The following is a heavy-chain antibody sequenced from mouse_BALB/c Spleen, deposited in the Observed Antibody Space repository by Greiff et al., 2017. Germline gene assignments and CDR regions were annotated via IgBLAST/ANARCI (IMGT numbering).Heavy chain of an antibody. CDR3: ARENGNYLAWFAY. CDR1: GYTFTSYW. D-gene: IGHD2-1*01. V-gene: IGHV1-7*01. Sequence: QVQLQQSGAELAKPGASVKMSCKASGYTFTSYWMHWVKQRPGQGLEWIGYINPSTGYTEYNQKFKDKATLTADKSSSTAYMQLSSLTSEDSAVYYCARENGNYLAWFAYWGQGTLVTVSA. J-gene: IGHJ3*01. CDR2: INPSTGYT.